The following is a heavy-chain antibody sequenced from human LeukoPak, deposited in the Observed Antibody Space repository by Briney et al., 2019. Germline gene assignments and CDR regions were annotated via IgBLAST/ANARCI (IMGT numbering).Heavy chain of an antibody. CDR3: ARDQEWEPNWFDP. CDR2: ISSSSSYI. Sequence: GGSLRLSCAASGFTFSSYSMNWVRQAPGKGLEWVSSISSSSSYIYYADSVKGRFTISRDNAKNSLYLQMNSLRAEDTAVYYCARDQEWEPNWFDPWGQGTLVTVSS. V-gene: IGHV3-21*01. D-gene: IGHD1-26*01. J-gene: IGHJ5*02. CDR1: GFTFSSYS.